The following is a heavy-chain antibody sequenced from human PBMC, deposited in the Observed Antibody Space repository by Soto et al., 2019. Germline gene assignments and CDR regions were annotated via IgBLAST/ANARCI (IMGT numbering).Heavy chain of an antibody. J-gene: IGHJ4*02. CDR1: GGSISSSSYY. CDR2: IYYSGST. Sequence: QLQLQESGPGLVKPSETLSLTCTVSGGSISSSSYYWGWIRQPPGKGLEWIGSIYYSGSTYYNPSLKSRVTISVDTSKNQFSLKLRSVTAADTAVYYCARLEMATLIPRFDYWGQGTLVTVSS. D-gene: IGHD2-15*01. CDR3: ARLEMATLIPRFDY. V-gene: IGHV4-39*01.